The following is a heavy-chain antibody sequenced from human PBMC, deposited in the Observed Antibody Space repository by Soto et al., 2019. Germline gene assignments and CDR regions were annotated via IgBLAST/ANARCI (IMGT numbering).Heavy chain of an antibody. CDR1: GGSISSYY. D-gene: IGHD6-13*01. CDR3: ARTFRGAAGSGWFDP. Sequence: PSETLSLTCTVSGGSISSYYWSWIRQPPGKGLEWIGYIYYSGSTNYNPSLKSRVTISVDTSKNQFSLKLSSVTAADTAVYYCARTFRGAAGSGWFDPWGQGTLVTV. CDR2: IYYSGST. V-gene: IGHV4-59*01. J-gene: IGHJ5*02.